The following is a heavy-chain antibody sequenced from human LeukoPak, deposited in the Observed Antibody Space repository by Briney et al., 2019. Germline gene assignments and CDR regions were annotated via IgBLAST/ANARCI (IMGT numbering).Heavy chain of an antibody. CDR3: ARDRYGDYESWFDP. D-gene: IGHD4-17*01. V-gene: IGHV3-66*01. CDR2: IYSGGST. J-gene: IGHJ5*02. CDR1: GFTVSSNY. Sequence: GGSLRLSCAASGFTVSSNYMSWVRQAPGKGLEWVSVIYSGGSTYYADSVKGRFTISRDNSKNTLYLQMNSLRAEDTAVYYCARDRYGDYESWFDPWGQGTLVTVSS.